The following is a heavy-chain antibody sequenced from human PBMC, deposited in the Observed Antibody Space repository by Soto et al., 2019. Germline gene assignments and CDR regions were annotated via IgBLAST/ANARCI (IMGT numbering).Heavy chain of an antibody. J-gene: IGHJ4*02. CDR3: ANLGGGYCTSTDCPDY. Sequence: GESLKISCAASGFTFSSYGMHWVRQAPGKGLEWVAVISYDDRNKYYADSVKGRFTISRDNSKNTLYLQMNSLRAEDTAVYYCANLGGGYCTSTDCPDYWGQGTLVTVSS. CDR2: ISYDDRNK. D-gene: IGHD2-2*01. CDR1: GFTFSSYG. V-gene: IGHV3-30*18.